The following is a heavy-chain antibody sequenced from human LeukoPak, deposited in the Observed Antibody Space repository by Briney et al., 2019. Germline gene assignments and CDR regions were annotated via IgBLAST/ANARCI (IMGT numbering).Heavy chain of an antibody. V-gene: IGHV1-2*02. J-gene: IGHJ4*02. Sequence: GASVKVSCKASGYTFTGYYMHGVRQAPGQGLEWMGWINPNSGGTNYAQKFQGRVTMTRDTSISTAYMELSRLRSDDTAVYYCARTSSSSVAMDYFDYWGQGALVTVSS. D-gene: IGHD6-6*01. CDR2: INPNSGGT. CDR3: ARTSSSSVAMDYFDY. CDR1: GYTFTGYY.